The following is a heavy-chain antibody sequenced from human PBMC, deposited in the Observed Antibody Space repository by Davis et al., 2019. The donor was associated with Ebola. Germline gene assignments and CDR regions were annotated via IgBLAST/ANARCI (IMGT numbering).Heavy chain of an antibody. CDR3: AKEENYYGSGSYWYYFDY. CDR2: ISYDGSNK. V-gene: IGHV3-30-3*01. CDR1: GFTFSSYA. J-gene: IGHJ4*02. D-gene: IGHD3-10*01. Sequence: GESLKISCAASGFTFSSYAMHWVRQAPGKGLEWVAVISYDGSNKYYADSVKGRFTISRDNSKNTLYLQMNSLRAEDTAVYYCAKEENYYGSGSYWYYFDYWGQGTLVTVSS.